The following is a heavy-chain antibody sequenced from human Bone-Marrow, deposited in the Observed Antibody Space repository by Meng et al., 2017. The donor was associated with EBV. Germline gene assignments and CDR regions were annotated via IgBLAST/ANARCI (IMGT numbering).Heavy chain of an antibody. CDR3: ARGVATIKYFAP. CDR1: GESFSGYN. V-gene: IGHV4-34*01. D-gene: IGHD5-12*01. J-gene: IGHJ5*02. Sequence: QVPLQPWGAGLFKPSVTLSLTCAGYGESFSGYNWSWIRQPPGKGLEWIGEINHSGSTNYNPSLKSRVTISVDTSKNQFSLKLSSVTAADTAVYYCARGVATIKYFAPWGQRTLVTVSS. CDR2: INHSGST.